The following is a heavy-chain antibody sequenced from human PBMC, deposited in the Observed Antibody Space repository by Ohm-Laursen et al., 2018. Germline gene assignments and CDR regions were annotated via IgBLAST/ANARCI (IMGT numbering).Heavy chain of an antibody. CDR2: IKEDGSTT. CDR1: GFTFSSYW. CDR3: VRIGYRSSSFDF. J-gene: IGHJ5*01. D-gene: IGHD6-6*01. V-gene: IGHV3-7*01. Sequence: SLRLSCAASGFTFSSYWMSWVRQAPGKGLEWVANIKEDGSTTYYVDSVRGRFTVSRENARNSQFLQMNALRAEDTAVYYCVRIGYRSSSFDFWGQGTLVTVSS.